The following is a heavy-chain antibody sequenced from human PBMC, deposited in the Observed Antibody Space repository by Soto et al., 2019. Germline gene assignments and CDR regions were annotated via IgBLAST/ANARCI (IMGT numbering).Heavy chain of an antibody. CDR1: GGSFSGYY. V-gene: IGHV4-34*01. D-gene: IGHD3-3*01. CDR3: ARAFRYDFWSGYPPGAAWFDP. CDR2: INHSGST. Sequence: SETLSLTCAVYGGSFSGYYWSWIRQPPGKGLEWIGEINHSGSTNYNPSLKSRVTISVDTSKNQFSLKLSSVTAADTAVYYCARAFRYDFWSGYPPGAAWFDPWGQGTLVTVSS. J-gene: IGHJ5*02.